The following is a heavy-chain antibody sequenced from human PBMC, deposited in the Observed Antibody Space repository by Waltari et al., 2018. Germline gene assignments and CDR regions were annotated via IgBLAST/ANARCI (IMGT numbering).Heavy chain of an antibody. J-gene: IGHJ4*02. CDR1: GFTFSSYI. V-gene: IGHV3-23*01. Sequence: EVQLLESGGGLVQPGGSLRLSCAASGFTFSSYIMTWVRQAPGKGLEWVSVISAGGTDQAFADSVKGRFTISRDNSKNTLYLQMNSLRAEDTAVYYCAKESAMTRSNIDYWGQGTLVTVSS. D-gene: IGHD2-2*01. CDR3: AKESAMTRSNIDY. CDR2: ISAGGTDQ.